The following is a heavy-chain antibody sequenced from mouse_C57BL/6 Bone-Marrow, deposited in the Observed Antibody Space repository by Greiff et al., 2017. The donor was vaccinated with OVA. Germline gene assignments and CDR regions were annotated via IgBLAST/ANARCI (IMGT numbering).Heavy chain of an antibody. J-gene: IGHJ2*01. V-gene: IGHV1-76*01. D-gene: IGHD2-3*01. CDR1: GYTFTDHY. CDR2: IYPGSGNT. CDR3: ARDDGYFFEY. Sequence: QVQLQQSGAEVVRPGASVKLSCKASGYTFTDHYINWVQQRPGQGLEWIARIYPGSGNTYYTEQLKGKANLTAEKASNTAYMQLSSLTSEDSAVDYCARDDGYFFEYWGQGTTLTVSS.